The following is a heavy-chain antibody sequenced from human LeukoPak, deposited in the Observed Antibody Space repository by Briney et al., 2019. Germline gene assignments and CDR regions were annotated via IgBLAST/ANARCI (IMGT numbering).Heavy chain of an antibody. J-gene: IGHJ5*02. D-gene: IGHD6-6*01. Sequence: GGSLRLSCAASGFTFSSYSMNWVRQAPGKGLEWVSSIISSSSYIYYADSVKGRFTISRDNAKNSLYLQMNSLRAEDTAVYYCARDLDSSSSNDWFDPWGQGTLVTVSS. CDR3: ARDLDSSSSNDWFDP. V-gene: IGHV3-21*01. CDR1: GFTFSSYS. CDR2: IISSSSYI.